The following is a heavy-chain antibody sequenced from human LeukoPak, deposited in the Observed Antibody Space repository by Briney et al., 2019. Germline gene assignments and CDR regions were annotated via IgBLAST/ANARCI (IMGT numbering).Heavy chain of an antibody. Sequence: PSETLSLTCTVYGGSFSGYYWSWIRQPPGKGLEWIGEINHSGSTNYNPSLKSRVTISVDTSKNQFSLKLSSVTAADTAVYYCARGLSAIVYWGQGTLVTVSS. CDR3: ARGLSAIVY. J-gene: IGHJ4*02. D-gene: IGHD2-15*01. CDR1: GGSFSGYY. CDR2: INHSGST. V-gene: IGHV4-34*01.